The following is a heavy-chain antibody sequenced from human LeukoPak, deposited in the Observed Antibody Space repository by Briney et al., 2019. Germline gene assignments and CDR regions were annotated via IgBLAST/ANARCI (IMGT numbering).Heavy chain of an antibody. CDR3: ARDDYYDSSGYLIHY. Sequence: PGGSLRLSCAASGFTFSNYEMNWVRQAPGKGLEWVSAISDSGNTYHADSVKGRFTISRDNGKNSLYLQMNSLRAEDTAVYYCARDDYYDSSGYLIHYWGQGTLVTVSS. D-gene: IGHD3-22*01. V-gene: IGHV3-69-1*01. CDR1: GFTFSNYE. CDR2: ISDSGNT. J-gene: IGHJ4*02.